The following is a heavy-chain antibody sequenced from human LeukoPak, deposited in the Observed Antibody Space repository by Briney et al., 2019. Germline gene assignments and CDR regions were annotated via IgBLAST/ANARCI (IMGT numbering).Heavy chain of an antibody. CDR2: ISWNSGSI. J-gene: IGHJ5*02. D-gene: IGHD5/OR15-5a*01. CDR1: GFTFDDYA. Sequence: GGSLRLSCAASGFTFDDYAMHWVRQAPGKGLEWVSGISWNSGSIGYADSVKGRFTISRDNAKNSLYLQMNSLRAEDTALYYCAKDIGGSTGFDPWGQGTLVTVSS. V-gene: IGHV3-9*01. CDR3: AKDIGGSTGFDP.